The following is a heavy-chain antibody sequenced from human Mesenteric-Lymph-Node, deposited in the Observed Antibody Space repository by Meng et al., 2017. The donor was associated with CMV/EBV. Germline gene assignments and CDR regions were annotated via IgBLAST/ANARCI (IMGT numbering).Heavy chain of an antibody. V-gene: IGHV3-11*04. CDR1: GFTFRDSY. J-gene: IGHJ4*02. Sequence: GESLKISCAASGFTFRDSYITWIRQAPGKGLEWVSYISSSGSTIYYADSVKGRFTISRDNAKNSLYLQMNSLRAEDTAVYYCARDTVPASYYFDYWGQGTLVTVSS. CDR3: ARDTVPASYYFDY. CDR2: ISSSGSTI. D-gene: IGHD2-2*01.